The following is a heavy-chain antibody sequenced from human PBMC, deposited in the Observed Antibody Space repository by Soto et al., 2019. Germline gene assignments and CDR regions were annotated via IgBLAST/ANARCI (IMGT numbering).Heavy chain of an antibody. CDR2: TIPVFNTA. CDR1: GGTLSDHG. J-gene: IGHJ3*02. V-gene: IGHV1-69*06. CDR3: ARGVYGSGNYYTGPSAFDI. Sequence: QVQLEQSGAEVKKPGSSMKVSCKASGGTLSDHGVAWLRQAPGQGLEWMGGTIPVFNTAKYAQKFQGRVTVTADKFTNIAYMELSSLRSEDTAFYFCARGVYGSGNYYTGPSAFDIWDQGTMVIVSS. D-gene: IGHD3-10*01.